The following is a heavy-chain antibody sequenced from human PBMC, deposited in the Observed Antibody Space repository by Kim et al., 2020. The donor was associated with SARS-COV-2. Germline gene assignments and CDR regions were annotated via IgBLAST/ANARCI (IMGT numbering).Heavy chain of an antibody. D-gene: IGHD2-15*01. V-gene: IGHV4-39*01. J-gene: IGHJ4*02. CDR2: IYYSGST. Sequence: SETLSLTCTVSGGSISSSSYYWGWIRQPPGKGLEWIGSIYYSGSTYYNPSLKSRVTISVDTSKNQFPLKLSSVTAADTAVYYCARQDFTVVFPFDYWGQGTLVTVSS. CDR3: ARQDFTVVFPFDY. CDR1: GGSISSSSYY.